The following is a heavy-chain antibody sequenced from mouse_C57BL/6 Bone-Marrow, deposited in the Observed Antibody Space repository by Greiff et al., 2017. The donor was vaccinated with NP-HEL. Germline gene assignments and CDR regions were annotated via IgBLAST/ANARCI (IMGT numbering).Heavy chain of an antibody. V-gene: IGHV1-50*01. CDR3: AREGYSTFDY. CDR1: GYTFTSYW. CDR2: IDPSDSYT. D-gene: IGHD2-3*01. Sequence: QVQLQQPGAELVMPGASVKLSCKASGYTFTSYWMQWVKQRPGQGLEWIGEIDPSDSYTNYNQKFKGKATLTVDTSSSTAYMQLSSLTSEDSAVYYCAREGYSTFDYWGQGTTLTVSS. J-gene: IGHJ2*01.